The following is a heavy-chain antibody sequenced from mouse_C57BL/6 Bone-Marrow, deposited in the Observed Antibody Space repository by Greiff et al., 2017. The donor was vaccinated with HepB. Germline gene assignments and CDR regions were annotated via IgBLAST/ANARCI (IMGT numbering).Heavy chain of an antibody. CDR2: ISSGGSYT. J-gene: IGHJ1*03. V-gene: IGHV5-6*01. Sequence: EVKVVESGGDLVKPGGSLKLSCAASGFTFSSYGMSWVRQTPDKRLEWVTTISSGGSYTYYPDSVKGRFTISRDNAKNTLYLQMSSLKSEDTAMYYCARQESYYYGSSHWYFDVWGTGTTVTVSS. CDR1: GFTFSSYG. D-gene: IGHD1-1*01. CDR3: ARQESYYYGSSHWYFDV.